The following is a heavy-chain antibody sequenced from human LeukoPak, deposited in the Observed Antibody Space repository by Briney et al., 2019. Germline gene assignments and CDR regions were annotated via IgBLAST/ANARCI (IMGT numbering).Heavy chain of an antibody. Sequence: ASVKVSCKASRYTFTSYDINWVGPATGQGLEWMGWKNPNSGNTGYAQKFQGRVAMTRNTSTSTAYMERSSLRSEDTAVYYCARGLVSVTTLTSYYFDYWGQGTLVTVSS. V-gene: IGHV1-8*01. CDR3: ARGLVSVTTLTSYYFDY. D-gene: IGHD4-11*01. CDR1: RYTFTSYD. CDR2: KNPNSGNT. J-gene: IGHJ4*02.